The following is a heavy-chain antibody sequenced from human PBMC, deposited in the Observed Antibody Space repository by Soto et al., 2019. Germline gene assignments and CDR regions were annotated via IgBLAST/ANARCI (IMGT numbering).Heavy chain of an antibody. Sequence: SQTLSLTCAISGDSVSSNSAAWNWIRQSPSRGLEWLGRTYYRSKWYNHYAVSVKSRITINPDTSKNQFSLKLSSVTAADTAVYYCARRYGPGFDYWGQGTLVTVSS. D-gene: IGHD4-17*01. CDR2: TYYRSKWYN. CDR3: ARRYGPGFDY. J-gene: IGHJ4*02. CDR1: GDSVSSNSAA. V-gene: IGHV6-1*01.